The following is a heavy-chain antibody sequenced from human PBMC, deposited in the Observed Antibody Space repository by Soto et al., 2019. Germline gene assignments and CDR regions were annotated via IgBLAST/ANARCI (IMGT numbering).Heavy chain of an antibody. CDR3: ARHRTVPLSRVSDY. Sequence: QVQLQASGPGQVKPSETLSLTCTVSGDSISSTTYYWGWIRQTPGEGLEWIGINNFCDDPYYNPSLQSRVTISVDSSRSQFSLKLTSMTVADTAVYYCARHRTVPLSRVSDYWGQGTLVTVSS. J-gene: IGHJ4*02. CDR2: NNFCDDP. D-gene: IGHD6-13*01. CDR1: GDSISSTTYY. V-gene: IGHV4-39*01.